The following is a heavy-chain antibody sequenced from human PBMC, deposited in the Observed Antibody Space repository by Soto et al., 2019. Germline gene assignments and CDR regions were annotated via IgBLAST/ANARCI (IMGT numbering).Heavy chain of an antibody. D-gene: IGHD6-13*01. J-gene: IGHJ6*02. CDR1: GGSISSSSYY. V-gene: IGHV4-39*01. Sequence: SETLSLTCTVSGGSISSSSYYWGWIRQPPGKGLEWIGSISYSGSTSYNPSLKSRVTISVDTSKNQFSLKLTSVTAADTAVYYFEIGYDERYYYYYYGMDVWGQGTTVNVSS. CDR3: EIGYDERYYYYYYGMDV. CDR2: ISYSGST.